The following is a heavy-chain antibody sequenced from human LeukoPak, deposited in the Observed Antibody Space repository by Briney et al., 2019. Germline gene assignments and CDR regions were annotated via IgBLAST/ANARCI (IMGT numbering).Heavy chain of an antibody. CDR1: GFTVSSNY. CDR3: AREAYYDSSGYPY. CDR2: IYSGGST. D-gene: IGHD3-22*01. V-gene: IGHV3-53*01. Sequence: QPGGSLRLSCAASGFTVSSNYMSWVRQPPGKGLEWVSVIYSGGSTYYADSVKGRFTISRDNSKNTLYLQMNSLSAEDTAVYYCAREAYYDSSGYPYWGQGTLVTVSS. J-gene: IGHJ4*02.